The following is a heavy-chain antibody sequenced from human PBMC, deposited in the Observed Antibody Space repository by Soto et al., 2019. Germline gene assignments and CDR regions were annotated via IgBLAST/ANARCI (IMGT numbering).Heavy chain of an antibody. CDR1: GGSISSYY. J-gene: IGHJ4*02. D-gene: IGHD5-12*01. Sequence: SETLSLTCTVSGGSISSYYWSWIRQPPGKGLEWIGRIFSSGSTSFNPSLESRVAMSVDTSKNHFSLNLSSVTAADMAVYYCAREGSYSAYNFAHGIQLWSFDFWGRGALVTVSS. V-gene: IGHV4-4*07. CDR2: IFSSGST. CDR3: AREGSYSAYNFAHGIQLWSFDF.